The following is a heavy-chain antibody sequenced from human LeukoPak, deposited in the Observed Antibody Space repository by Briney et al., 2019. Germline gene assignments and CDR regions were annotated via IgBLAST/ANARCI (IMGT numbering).Heavy chain of an antibody. Sequence: GAAVKVSCKASGYTFTSNDIHWVRHAPGQGLEWMGIINPSGGSTSYAQKFQSRVTMTRDTSTSTVYMELSSLRSEDTAVYYCARFASLYSRSWYYAFDIWGQGTMVTVSS. J-gene: IGHJ3*02. V-gene: IGHV1-46*01. D-gene: IGHD6-13*01. CDR2: INPSGGST. CDR1: GYTFTSND. CDR3: ARFASLYSRSWYYAFDI.